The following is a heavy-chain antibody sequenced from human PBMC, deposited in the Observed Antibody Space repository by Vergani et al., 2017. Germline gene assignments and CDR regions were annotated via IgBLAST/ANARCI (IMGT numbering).Heavy chain of an antibody. CDR3: ARVQELYDFWSGYRVRYYYYMDV. Sequence: QVQLQESGPGLVKPSQTLSLTCTVSGGSFSTGGQSWTWLRQSAGKGLEWIGRIYTSGATNYNPALRSRAIMSVDTSKNQFSLKLSSLPAADTAVYYCARVQELYDFWSGYRVRYYYYMDVWGKGTTVTVSS. J-gene: IGHJ6*03. CDR2: IYTSGAT. D-gene: IGHD3-3*01. CDR1: GGSFSTGGQS. V-gene: IGHV4-61*02.